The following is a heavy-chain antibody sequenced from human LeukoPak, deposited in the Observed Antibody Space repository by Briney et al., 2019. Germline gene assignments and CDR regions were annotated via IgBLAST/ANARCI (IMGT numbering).Heavy chain of an antibody. CDR2: IHHSGST. CDR3: ARDSGSSWFDP. D-gene: IGHD6-13*01. V-gene: IGHV4-39*07. J-gene: IGHJ5*02. Sequence: SETLSLTCIVSGGSITTSDNYWGWIRQPPGKGLEWIGSIHHSGSTNYNPSLKSRVTISVDTSKNQFSLKLSSVTAADTAVYYCARDSGSSWFDPWGQGTLVTVSS. CDR1: GGSITTSDNY.